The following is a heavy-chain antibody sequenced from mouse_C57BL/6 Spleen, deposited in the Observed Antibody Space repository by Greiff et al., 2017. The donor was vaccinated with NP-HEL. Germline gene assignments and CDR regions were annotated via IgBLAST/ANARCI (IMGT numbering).Heavy chain of an antibody. J-gene: IGHJ4*01. CDR3: TRGYFGYCAMDY. D-gene: IGHD2-3*01. CDR2: IDPETGGT. CDR1: GYTFTDYE. V-gene: IGHV1-15*01. Sequence: QVQLQQSGAELVRPGASVTLSCKASGYTFTDYEMLRVKQTPVHGLEWIGAIDPETGGTAYNQKFKGKALLTADKSSSTAYMVHRSLTSQDSAVYYCTRGYFGYCAMDYRGQGTSVTVSS.